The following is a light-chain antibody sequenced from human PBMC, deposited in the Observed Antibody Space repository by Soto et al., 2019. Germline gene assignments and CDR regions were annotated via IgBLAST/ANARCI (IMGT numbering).Light chain of an antibody. Sequence: EIVMTQSPATLSVSPGERATLSCRASQSVSSNLAWYKQKPGQAPRLLISGASTRATGIPARFSGSGSGTEFTLTISSLQSEDFAVYYCQQYNNWPPYTFGQGTKLEIK. V-gene: IGKV3-15*01. CDR1: QSVSSN. CDR2: GAS. J-gene: IGKJ2*01. CDR3: QQYNNWPPYT.